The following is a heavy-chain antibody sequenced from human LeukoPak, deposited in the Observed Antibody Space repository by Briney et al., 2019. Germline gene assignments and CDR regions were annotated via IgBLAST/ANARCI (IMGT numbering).Heavy chain of an antibody. CDR1: GFTFSSYS. CDR2: ISSSSSYI. Sequence: GGSLRLSCAASGFTFSSYSMNWVRQAPGKGLEWVSSISSSSSYIYYADSVKGRFTISRDNAKNSLYLQMNSLRAEDTAVYYCARGERLLWFGETQWGQGTLVTVSS. D-gene: IGHD3-10*01. CDR3: ARGERLLWFGETQ. V-gene: IGHV3-21*01. J-gene: IGHJ4*02.